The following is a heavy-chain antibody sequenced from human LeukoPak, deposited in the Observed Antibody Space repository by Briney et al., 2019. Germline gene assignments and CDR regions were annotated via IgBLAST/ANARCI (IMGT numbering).Heavy chain of an antibody. CDR3: ARVVVQLLSAIPYHFDY. Sequence: SETLSLTXAVYGGSFSGYYWSWIRQPPGKGLEWIGEINHSGSTNYNPSLKSRVTISVDTSKNQFSLKLSSVTAADTAVYYCARVVVQLLSAIPYHFDYWGQGTLVTVSS. V-gene: IGHV4-34*01. CDR1: GGSFSGYY. D-gene: IGHD2-2*01. J-gene: IGHJ4*02. CDR2: INHSGST.